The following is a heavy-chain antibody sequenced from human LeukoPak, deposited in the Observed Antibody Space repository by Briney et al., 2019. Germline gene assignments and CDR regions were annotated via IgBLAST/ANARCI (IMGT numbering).Heavy chain of an antibody. CDR3: AXXSRPYPLLGSFDY. CDR1: GNTFAGYY. J-gene: IGHJ4*02. D-gene: IGHD2-15*01. V-gene: IGHV1-18*04. Sequence: ASVRVSCKASGNTFAGYYVHWVRQAPGQGLEWMGWISAYNGNTNYAQKLQGRVTMTTDTSTSTAYMELRSLRSDDTAVYYCAXXSRPYPLLGSFDYWGQGTLVTVSS. CDR2: ISAYNGNT.